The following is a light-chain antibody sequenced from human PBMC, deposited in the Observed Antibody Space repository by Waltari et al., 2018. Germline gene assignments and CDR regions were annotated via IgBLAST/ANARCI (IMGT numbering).Light chain of an antibody. CDR3: QTWGTGSVV. J-gene: IGLJ2*01. Sequence: QLVLTQSPSASASLGASVKLTCPLSSGHSSYAIAWHQQQPEKGPRYLMKLNSDGSHSKGDGIPDRFSGPSSGAERYLTISSLQSDDEADYYCQTWGTGSVVFGGGTKLTVL. V-gene: IGLV4-69*01. CDR1: SGHSSYA. CDR2: LNSDGSH.